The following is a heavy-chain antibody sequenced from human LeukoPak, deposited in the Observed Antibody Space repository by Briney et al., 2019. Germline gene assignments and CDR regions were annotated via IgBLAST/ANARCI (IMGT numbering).Heavy chain of an antibody. D-gene: IGHD6-6*01. J-gene: IGHJ5*02. Sequence: ASVKVSCKASGYTFTSYAMHWVRQAPGQRLEWMGWMNPNSGNTGYAQKFQGRVTITRNTSISTAYMELSSLRSEDTAVYYCARAPSIAARRGNWFDPWGQGTLVTVSS. CDR1: GYTFTSYA. CDR2: MNPNSGNT. V-gene: IGHV1-8*03. CDR3: ARAPSIAARRGNWFDP.